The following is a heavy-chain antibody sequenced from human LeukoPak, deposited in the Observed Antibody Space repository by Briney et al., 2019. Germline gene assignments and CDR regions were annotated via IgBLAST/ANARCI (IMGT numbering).Heavy chain of an antibody. V-gene: IGHV4-34*01. Sequence: PSETLSLTCRVYGGSFSGYYWSWIRQPPGKGLEWIGEVNYSGSTNYKPSPRSRVIISVDTSKNQFFLKLKSVTAADAAVYYCASYRYAYRGMDSWGQGTQVIVSS. D-gene: IGHD3-16*01. CDR2: VNYSGST. CDR3: ASYRYAYRGMDS. J-gene: IGHJ5*01. CDR1: GGSFSGYY.